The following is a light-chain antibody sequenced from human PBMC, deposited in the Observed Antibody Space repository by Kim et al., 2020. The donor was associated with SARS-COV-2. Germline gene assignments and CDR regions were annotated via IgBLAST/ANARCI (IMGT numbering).Light chain of an antibody. Sequence: ELTQDPAVSVALGQTVRITCQGDSLRSYYASWYQQKPGQAPVLVIYGKNNRPSGIPDRFSGSSSGNTASLTITGAQAEDEADYYCNSRDSSGNHHVVFGGGTQLTVL. V-gene: IGLV3-19*01. CDR3: NSRDSSGNHHVV. J-gene: IGLJ2*01. CDR2: GKN. CDR1: SLRSYY.